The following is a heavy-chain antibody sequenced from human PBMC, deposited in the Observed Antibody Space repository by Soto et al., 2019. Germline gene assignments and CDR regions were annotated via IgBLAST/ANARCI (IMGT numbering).Heavy chain of an antibody. CDR3: ARDSLYDSSGYPHAFDT. CDR1: GFTFSSYS. D-gene: IGHD3-22*01. V-gene: IGHV3-21*01. CDR2: ISSSSSYI. Sequence: PGGSLRLSCAAYGFTFSSYSMNWVRQAPGKGLEWVSSISSSSSYIYYADSVKDRFTISRDNAKNSLYLQMNSLRAEDTAVYYCARDSLYDSSGYPHAFDTWGQGTMVTVSS. J-gene: IGHJ3*02.